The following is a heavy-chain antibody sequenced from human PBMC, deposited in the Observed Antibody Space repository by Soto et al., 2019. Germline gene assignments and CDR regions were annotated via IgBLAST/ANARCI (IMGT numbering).Heavy chain of an antibody. D-gene: IGHD5-18*01. Sequence: QVQLVESGGGVVQPGRSLRLSCAASGFTFSSYGMHWVRQAPGKGLEWVAVISYNGSNKYYADSVKGRFTISRDNSKNTLYLQMNSLRAEDTAVYYCAKDNVESRRTAMVSPDYWGQGTLVTVSS. CDR1: GFTFSSYG. CDR3: AKDNVESRRTAMVSPDY. J-gene: IGHJ4*02. CDR2: ISYNGSNK. V-gene: IGHV3-30*18.